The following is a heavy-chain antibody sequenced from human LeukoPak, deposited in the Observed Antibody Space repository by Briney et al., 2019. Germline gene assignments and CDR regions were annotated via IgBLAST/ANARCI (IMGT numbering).Heavy chain of an antibody. D-gene: IGHD3-10*01. J-gene: IGHJ4*02. CDR3: ASPMVRGVIGPYFDY. Sequence: KTSETLSLTCTVSGGSISSSSYYWGWIRQPPGKGLEWIGSIYYSGSTYYNPSLKSRVTISVDTSKNQFSLKLSSVTAADTAVYYCASPMVRGVIGPYFDYWGQGTLATVSS. CDR2: IYYSGST. V-gene: IGHV4-39*01. CDR1: GGSISSSSYY.